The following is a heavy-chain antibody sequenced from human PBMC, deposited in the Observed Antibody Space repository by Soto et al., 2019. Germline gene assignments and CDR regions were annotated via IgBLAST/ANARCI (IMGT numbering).Heavy chain of an antibody. J-gene: IGHJ4*02. Sequence: SETLSLTCTGSGGSISSSSYYWGWIRQPPGKGLEWIGSIYYSGSTYYNPSLKSRVTISVDTSKNQFSLRLSSWPAAATAVYYCARHYVFLTVYYPPYPFAYGGRGTLVPVSS. CDR2: IYYSGST. V-gene: IGHV4-39*01. CDR3: ARHYVFLTVYYPPYPFAY. CDR1: GGSISSSSYY. D-gene: IGHD3-9*01.